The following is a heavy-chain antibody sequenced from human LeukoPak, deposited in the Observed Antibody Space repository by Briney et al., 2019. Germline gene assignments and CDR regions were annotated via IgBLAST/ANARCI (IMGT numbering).Heavy chain of an antibody. CDR1: GFTFSSYA. CDR2: ISGSGGST. D-gene: IGHD3-22*01. CDR3: AKGGVDSSGYSYFDFDY. V-gene: IGHV3-23*01. J-gene: IGHJ4*02. Sequence: GGSLRLSCAASGFTFSSYAMSWVRQAPGKGLEWVSAISGSGGSTYYADSVKGRFTISRDNSKNTLYLQMNSLRAEDTAVYYCAKGGVDSSGYSYFDFDYWGQGTLVTVSS.